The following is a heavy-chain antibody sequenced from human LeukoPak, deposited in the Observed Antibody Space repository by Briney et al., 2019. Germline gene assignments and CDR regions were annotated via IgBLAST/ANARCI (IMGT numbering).Heavy chain of an antibody. CDR2: IKQDGSEK. V-gene: IGHV3-7*03. D-gene: IGHD3-22*01. J-gene: IGHJ4*02. CDR3: ARSGYDSSGYPFDY. CDR1: GFTFSSYW. Sequence: GGSLRLSCAASGFTFSSYWMSWVRQAPGKGLEWVANIKQDGSEKYYVDSVKGRFTISRDNAKNSLYLQMNSLRAEDTAVYYCARSGYDSSGYPFDYWGQGTLVTVSS.